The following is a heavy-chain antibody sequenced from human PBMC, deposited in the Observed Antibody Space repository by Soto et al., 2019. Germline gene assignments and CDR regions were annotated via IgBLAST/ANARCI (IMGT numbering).Heavy chain of an antibody. CDR1: GGSVRTGSYH. CDR2: IPNNGSP. CDR3: ARIGWGGDS. J-gene: IGHJ4*02. V-gene: IGHV4-61*01. D-gene: IGHD7-27*01. Sequence: SETLSLTCSVSGGSVRTGSYHWSWIRQPPGKGLEWIGFIPNNGSPDYNPSLKSRVVVSIDRSKNQFSLKVNSVTAADTAVYFCARIGWGGDSWRQGTLVTVSS.